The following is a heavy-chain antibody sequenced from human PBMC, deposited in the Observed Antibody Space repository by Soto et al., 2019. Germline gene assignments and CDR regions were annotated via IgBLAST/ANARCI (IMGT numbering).Heavy chain of an antibody. V-gene: IGHV1-2*02. Sequence: QVQLVQSGAEVKKPGASVKVSCKASGYTFTVYYMHWVRQAPGQGLEWMGWLNPNSGVTNYAQKFQGRVTMTRDTSISTAYMELSRLRSDDTAVYYCASVDVGEQRVPAAQYYYGMDVWGQGTTVTVSS. D-gene: IGHD2-2*01. CDR2: LNPNSGVT. CDR1: GYTFTVYY. CDR3: ASVDVGEQRVPAAQYYYGMDV. J-gene: IGHJ6*02.